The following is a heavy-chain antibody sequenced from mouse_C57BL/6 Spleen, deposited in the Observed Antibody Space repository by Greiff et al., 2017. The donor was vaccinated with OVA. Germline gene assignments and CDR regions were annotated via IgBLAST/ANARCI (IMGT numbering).Heavy chain of an antibody. D-gene: IGHD2-5*01. CDR1: GYTFTSYW. Sequence: VQLQQPGAELVKPGASVKLSCKASGYTFTSYWMQWVKQRPGQGLEWIGEIDPSDSYTNYNQKFKGKATLTVDTSSSTAHMQHSSLTSEDSAVYYCARSYSNGSAMDYWGQGTTVTVSS. CDR3: ARSYSNGSAMDY. J-gene: IGHJ4*01. CDR2: IDPSDSYT. V-gene: IGHV1-50*01.